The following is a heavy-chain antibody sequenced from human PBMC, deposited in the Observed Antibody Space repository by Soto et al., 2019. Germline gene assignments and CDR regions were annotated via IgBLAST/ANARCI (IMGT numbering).Heavy chain of an antibody. CDR2: IYYSGST. CDR3: ARGVRGYLGYYFDY. V-gene: IGHV4-30-4*01. CDR1: GGSISSGDYY. D-gene: IGHD5-12*01. J-gene: IGHJ4*02. Sequence: SETLSLTCTVSGGSISSGDYYWSWIRQPPGKGLEWIGYIYYSGSTYYNPSLKSRVTISVDTSKNQFSLKLSSVTAADAAVYYCARGVRGYLGYYFDYWGQGTLVTVS.